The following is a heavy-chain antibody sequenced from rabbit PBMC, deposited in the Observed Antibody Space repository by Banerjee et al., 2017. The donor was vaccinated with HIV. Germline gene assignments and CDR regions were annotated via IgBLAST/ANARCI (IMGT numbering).Heavy chain of an antibody. D-gene: IGHD8-1*01. CDR3: ARDSGSSFSTYGMDL. CDR2: IDPIFGTT. V-gene: IGHV1S39*01. CDR1: GFDFSRYG. J-gene: IGHJ6*01. Sequence: QQQLVESGGGLVQPGGSLKLFCKASGFDFSRYGVSWVRQAPGKGLEWIGYIDPIFGTTYYASRAKGRFTISKTSSTTVTLQMTSLTAADTATYFCARDSGSSFSTYGMDLWGPGTLVTVS.